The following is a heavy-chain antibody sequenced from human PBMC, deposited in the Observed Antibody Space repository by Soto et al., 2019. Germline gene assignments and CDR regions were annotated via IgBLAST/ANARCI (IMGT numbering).Heavy chain of an antibody. CDR1: GGSLSSYY. CDR2: IYHSGST. D-gene: IGHD3-10*01. V-gene: IGHV4-59*10. J-gene: IGHJ3*02. CDR3: ASKFGELLADAFDI. Sequence: SETLSLTCAVSGGSLSSYYWSWIRQPPGKGLEWIGEIYHSGSTNHNPSLKSRVTMSLDKSKNQFSLKMTSVTAADTAVYYCASKFGELLADAFDIWGQGTVVTVSS.